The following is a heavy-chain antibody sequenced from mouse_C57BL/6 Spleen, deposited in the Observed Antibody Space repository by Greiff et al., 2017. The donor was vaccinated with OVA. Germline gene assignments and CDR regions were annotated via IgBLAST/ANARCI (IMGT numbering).Heavy chain of an antibody. Sequence: QVQLQQPGAELVMPGASVKLSCKASGYTFTSYWMHWVKQRPGQGLEWIGEIDPSDSYTNYNQKFKGKSTLTVDKSSSTAYMQLSSLTSEDSAVYDCARTITTVVATDAMDYWGQGTSVTVSS. D-gene: IGHD1-1*01. J-gene: IGHJ4*01. CDR1: GYTFTSYW. CDR3: ARTITTVVATDAMDY. CDR2: IDPSDSYT. V-gene: IGHV1-69*01.